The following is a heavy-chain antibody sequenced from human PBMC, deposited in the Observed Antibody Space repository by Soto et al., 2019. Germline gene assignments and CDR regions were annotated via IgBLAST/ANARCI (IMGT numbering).Heavy chain of an antibody. CDR1: GFTFSSYA. V-gene: IGHV3-23*01. Sequence: GGSLRLSCVASGFTFSSYAMSWVRQAPGKGVQWVSAISGTGGNTYYPDSVKGRFTISRENAKNSLYLQMNSLRAEDTAVYYCARGPPPVVAATYNWFDPWGQGTLVTVSS. D-gene: IGHD2-15*01. CDR3: ARGPPPVVAATYNWFDP. J-gene: IGHJ5*02. CDR2: ISGTGGNT.